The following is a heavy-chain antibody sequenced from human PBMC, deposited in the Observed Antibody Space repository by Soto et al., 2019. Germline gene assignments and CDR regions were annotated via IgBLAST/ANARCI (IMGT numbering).Heavy chain of an antibody. Sequence: QVQLVQSGGEVKKPGASVKVPCKASGYIFSKYAIHWVRQVPGHKLEWMGWLNVGTGNTKYSQKFQGRVTITRDTSATTAYMELHSLTSEDTAVYYCARESRDFFLWFDPWGQGTLVTVSS. J-gene: IGHJ5*02. CDR2: LNVGTGNT. CDR3: ARESRDFFLWFDP. V-gene: IGHV1-3*01. CDR1: GYIFSKYA.